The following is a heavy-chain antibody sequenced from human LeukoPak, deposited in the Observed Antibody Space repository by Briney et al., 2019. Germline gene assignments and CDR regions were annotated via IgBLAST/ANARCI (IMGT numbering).Heavy chain of an antibody. CDR1: GFTVSSNY. CDR2: IYSAGST. Sequence: GGSLRLSCAASGFTVSSNYMSWVRQAPGKGLEWVSVIYSAGSTYYADSVKGRFTIPRDNSKNTLYLQMNTLRAEDTAVYYCARLWGDYWYFDLWGRGTLVTVSS. D-gene: IGHD2-21*01. CDR3: ARLWGDYWYFDL. V-gene: IGHV3-53*01. J-gene: IGHJ2*01.